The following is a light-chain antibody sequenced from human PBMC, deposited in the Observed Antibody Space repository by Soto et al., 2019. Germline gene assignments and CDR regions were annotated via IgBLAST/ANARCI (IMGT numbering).Light chain of an antibody. CDR1: SSDVGGYNY. J-gene: IGLJ1*01. CDR3: SSYVGTSSSFV. CDR2: EVN. V-gene: IGLV2-8*01. Sequence: QSVLTQPPSASGSPGQSVAISCTGTSSDVGGYNYVSWYQQHPGKAPKLMIYEVNKRPSGVPDRFSGSKSGNTASLTVSGLQAEDEADYYCSSYVGTSSSFVFGTGTKVTVL.